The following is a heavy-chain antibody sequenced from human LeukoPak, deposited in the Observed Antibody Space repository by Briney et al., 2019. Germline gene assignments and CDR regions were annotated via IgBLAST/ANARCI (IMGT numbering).Heavy chain of an antibody. Sequence: PGGSLRLSCAASGFTFSSYAMSWVRQAPGKGLEWVSVISGSNGNTYYTDAVKGRFTISRDNSKNTLYLQMNSPRAEDTAFYYCAKKQSAGLSSVVYFDSWGQGTLVTVS. CDR1: GFTFSSYA. J-gene: IGHJ4*02. CDR2: ISGSNGNT. CDR3: AKKQSAGLSSVVYFDS. V-gene: IGHV3-23*01. D-gene: IGHD3-22*01.